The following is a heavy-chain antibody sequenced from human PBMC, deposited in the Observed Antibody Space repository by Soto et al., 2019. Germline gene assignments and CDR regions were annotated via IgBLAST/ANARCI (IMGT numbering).Heavy chain of an antibody. Sequence: GASVKVSCKASGCTFSSYAISWVRQAPGQGLEWMGGIIPIFGTANYAQKFRGRVTITADKSTSTAYMELSSLRSEDTAVYYCARVDYGSGSYGTFPYYGMDVWGQGTTVTVSS. CDR1: GCTFSSYA. D-gene: IGHD3-10*01. V-gene: IGHV1-69*06. J-gene: IGHJ6*01. CDR3: ARVDYGSGSYGTFPYYGMDV. CDR2: IIPIFGTA.